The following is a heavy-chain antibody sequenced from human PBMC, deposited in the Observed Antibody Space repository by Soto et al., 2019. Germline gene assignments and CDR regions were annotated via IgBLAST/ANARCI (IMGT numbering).Heavy chain of an antibody. J-gene: IGHJ6*02. D-gene: IGHD3-10*01. Sequence: GGSLRLSCAASGFSVSSDYMSWVRQAPGKGLESVSLIYSGGDTYYADSVKGRFTISRDISSNTIYLHMTSLRADDTAIYYCTRAGSDPGNFYISNYYAMDVWGRGTTVTVSS. CDR3: TRAGSDPGNFYISNYYAMDV. CDR2: IYSGGDT. CDR1: GFSVSSDY. V-gene: IGHV3-53*01.